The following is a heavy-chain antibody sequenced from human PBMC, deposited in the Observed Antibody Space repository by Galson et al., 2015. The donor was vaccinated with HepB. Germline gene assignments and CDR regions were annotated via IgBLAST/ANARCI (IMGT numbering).Heavy chain of an antibody. CDR1: GDSVSRSGVT. D-gene: IGHD6-19*01. V-gene: IGHV6-1*01. CDR2: TYYRSKWYN. J-gene: IGHJ6*02. Sequence: CAISGDSVSRSGVTWNRIRQSPSSGLEWLGRTYYRSKWYNDYAVSVKSRITINADTSKNQVSLQLNSVTPEDTAVYYCARDPLAGRAYYYGMDVWGQGTTVTVSS. CDR3: ARDPLAGRAYYYGMDV.